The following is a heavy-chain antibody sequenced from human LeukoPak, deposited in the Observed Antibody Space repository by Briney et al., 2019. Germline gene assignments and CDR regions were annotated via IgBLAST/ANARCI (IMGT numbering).Heavy chain of an antibody. V-gene: IGHV4-34*01. CDR3: ARAYSNYYYYYMDV. J-gene: IGHJ6*03. Sequence: ETLALTCAVYGGSFSGYYWSWIRQPPGKGLEWIGEINHSGSTNYNPSLKSRVTISVDTSKNQFSLKLSSVTAADTAVYYCARAYSNYYYYYMDVWGKGTTVTVSS. CDR1: GGSFSGYY. CDR2: INHSGST. D-gene: IGHD4-11*01.